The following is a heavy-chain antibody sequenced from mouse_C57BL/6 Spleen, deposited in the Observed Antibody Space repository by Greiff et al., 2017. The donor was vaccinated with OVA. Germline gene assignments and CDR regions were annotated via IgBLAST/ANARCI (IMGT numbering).Heavy chain of an antibody. CDR3: ASPNCYGNSYDYYAMDY. V-gene: IGHV7-3*01. J-gene: IGHJ4*01. CDR1: GFTFTDYY. D-gene: IGHD1-1*01. CDR2: IRNKANGYTT. Sequence: EVQVVESGGGLVQPGGSLSLSCAASGFTFTDYYMSWVRQPPGQALEWLGFIRNKANGYTTEYSASVKGRFTISRDNSQSILYLQMNALRAEDSATYYCASPNCYGNSYDYYAMDYWGQGTSVTVSS.